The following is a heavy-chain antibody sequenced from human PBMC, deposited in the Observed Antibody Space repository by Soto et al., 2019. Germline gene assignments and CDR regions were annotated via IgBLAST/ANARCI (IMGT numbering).Heavy chain of an antibody. Sequence: QVQLQESGPGLVKPSQTLSLTCTVSGDSISNDDYYWNWIRQPPGKGLEWIGYSHYRGSTNYNPSLKSRITMSVDMSKNQFSLNLNSVTAADTAVYYCARKVYSDYHGMDVWGPGITVTV. CDR1: GDSISNDDYY. J-gene: IGHJ6*02. V-gene: IGHV4-30-4*01. D-gene: IGHD4-4*01. CDR2: SHYRGST. CDR3: ARKVYSDYHGMDV.